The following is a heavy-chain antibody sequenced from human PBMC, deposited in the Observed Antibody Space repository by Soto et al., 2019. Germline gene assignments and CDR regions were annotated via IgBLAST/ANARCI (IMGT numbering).Heavy chain of an antibody. V-gene: IGHV1-69*01. CDR1: GGPSNNYG. CDR2: IVPVFGTA. D-gene: IGHD1-26*01. CDR3: AKLQGSRSYYDDDN. Sequence: QVQLIQSGAEVKTSGSSVKVSCKALGGPSNNYGDSWVRQAPGQGLEWMGGIVPVFGTANYAPKFQGRLRITADDSTRTVNMELRSLTSDDTAVYSCAKLQGSRSYYDDDNWGQGTLVTVSS. J-gene: IGHJ4*02.